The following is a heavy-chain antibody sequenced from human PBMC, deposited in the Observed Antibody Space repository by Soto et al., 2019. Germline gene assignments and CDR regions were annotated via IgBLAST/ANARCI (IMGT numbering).Heavy chain of an antibody. CDR3: ARPRPLRFLEWLFPTDDAFDI. J-gene: IGHJ3*02. CDR2: IYYSGST. CDR1: GGSISSSSYY. V-gene: IGHV4-39*01. Sequence: TLSLTCTVSGGSISSSSYYWGWIRQPPGKGLEWIGSIYYSGSTYYNPSLKSRVTISVDTSKNQFSLKLSSVTAADTAVYYCARPRPLRFLEWLFPTDDAFDIWGQGTMVTVSS. D-gene: IGHD3-3*01.